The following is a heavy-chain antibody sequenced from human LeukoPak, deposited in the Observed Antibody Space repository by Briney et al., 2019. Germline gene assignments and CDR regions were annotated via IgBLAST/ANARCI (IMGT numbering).Heavy chain of an antibody. CDR3: AHRPGMGADRFDV. Sequence: SGPTLVKPTETLTLTCTLSGFSLTTSRVGVGWMRQSPGKALQWLTLIYWDDDTRYRPSLRGRLAVTKDASKNQVLLTMTNVDPADTGTDYCAHRPGMGADRFDVWGQGILVTVSS. CDR2: IYWDDDT. V-gene: IGHV2-5*02. D-gene: IGHD1-26*01. J-gene: IGHJ4*02. CDR1: GFSLTTSRVG.